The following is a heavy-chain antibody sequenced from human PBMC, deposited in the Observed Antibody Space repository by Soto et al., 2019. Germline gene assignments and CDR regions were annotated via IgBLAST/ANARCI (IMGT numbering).Heavy chain of an antibody. CDR3: ARDSKGGSVGAFDI. D-gene: IGHD3-16*01. CDR2: ISSSSSYI. CDR1: GFTFSSYS. V-gene: IGHV3-21*01. Sequence: GGSLRFSCAASGFTFSSYSMNWVRQAPGKGLEWVSSISSSSSYIYYADSVKGRFTISRDNAKNSLYLQMNSLRAEDTAVYYCARDSKGGSVGAFDIWGQGTMVTVSS. J-gene: IGHJ3*02.